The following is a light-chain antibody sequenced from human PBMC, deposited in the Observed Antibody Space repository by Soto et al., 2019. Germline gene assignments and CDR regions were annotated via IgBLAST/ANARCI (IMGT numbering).Light chain of an antibody. CDR1: QSVSSN. CDR3: QQYNNWPPLT. CDR2: AAS. J-gene: IGKJ4*01. V-gene: IGKV3-15*01. Sequence: EIVMTQSPATLSVSPGEGATLSCRASQSVSSNLACYQQKPGQAPRLLIYAASTRAPGIPARFSGSGSGTEFTLTISSLQSEDFAVYYCQQYNNWPPLTFGGGTKVEIK.